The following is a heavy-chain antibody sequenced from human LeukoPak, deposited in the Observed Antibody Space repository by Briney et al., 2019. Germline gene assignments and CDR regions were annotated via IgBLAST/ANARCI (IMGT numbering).Heavy chain of an antibody. V-gene: IGHV1-2*02. D-gene: IGHD1-26*01. CDR1: GYTFTGYY. CDR3: ARDFGLKWELRPMSGY. CDR2: INPNSGGT. Sequence: ASVKVSCKASGYTFTGYYMHWVRQAPGQGPEWMGWINPNSGGTNYAQKFQGRVTMTRDTSTSTAYMELSRLRSDDTAVYYCARDFGLKWELRPMSGYWGQGTLVTVSS. J-gene: IGHJ4*02.